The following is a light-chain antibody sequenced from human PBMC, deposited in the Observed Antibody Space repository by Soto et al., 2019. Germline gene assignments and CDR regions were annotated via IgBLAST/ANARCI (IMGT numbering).Light chain of an antibody. V-gene: IGKV3D-15*01. Sequence: EIVMTQSPATLSVSPGERAPLSCRASQSVSSNLAWYQQNPGQAPRLLIYDASNRAAGIPARFSGSGSGTDFTLTISSLEPEDFAVYYCQQYGSSGTFGQGTKVDIK. CDR1: QSVSSN. CDR2: DAS. CDR3: QQYGSSGT. J-gene: IGKJ1*01.